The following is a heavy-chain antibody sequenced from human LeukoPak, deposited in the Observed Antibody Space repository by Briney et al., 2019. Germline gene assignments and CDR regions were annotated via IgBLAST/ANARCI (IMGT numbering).Heavy chain of an antibody. Sequence: GGSLRLSCAASGFTFSSYSMNWVRQAPGKGLEWVSSISSSSSYIYCADSVKGRFTISRDNAKNSLYLQMNSLRDEDTAVYYCVREDPSEYGSIDYWGQGTLVTVSS. V-gene: IGHV3-21*01. CDR3: VREDPSEYGSIDY. CDR2: ISSSSSYI. CDR1: GFTFSSYS. D-gene: IGHD3-10*01. J-gene: IGHJ4*02.